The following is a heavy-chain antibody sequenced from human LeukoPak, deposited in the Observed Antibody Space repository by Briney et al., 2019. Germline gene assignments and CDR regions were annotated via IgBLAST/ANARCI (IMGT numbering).Heavy chain of an antibody. Sequence: PGGSLRLSCAASGFTFRTYGMHWVRQAPGKGLEWVAYIQYDGSNEYYEDSVKGRFTISRDNSKNTLYLQMDSLRGEDTAVYYCAKVFPGGCSGGSCYSGYFDYWGQGTLVTVSS. CDR3: AKVFPGGCSGGSCYSGYFDY. J-gene: IGHJ4*02. D-gene: IGHD2-15*01. CDR1: GFTFRTYG. V-gene: IGHV3-30*02. CDR2: IQYDGSNE.